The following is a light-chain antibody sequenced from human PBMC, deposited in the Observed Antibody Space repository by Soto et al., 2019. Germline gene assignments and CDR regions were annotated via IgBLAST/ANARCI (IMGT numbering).Light chain of an antibody. CDR2: AAS. Sequence: DIQLTQSPTSLSASVGDSVTITCRASQGINNYLAWYQQKPGKAPKLLIYAASSLQRGVPSRFSGSGSGTDFTLTISSLQPEDFATYYCQQSYRTLTFGGGTKVDIK. CDR3: QQSYRTLT. J-gene: IGKJ4*01. CDR1: QGINNY. V-gene: IGKV1-39*01.